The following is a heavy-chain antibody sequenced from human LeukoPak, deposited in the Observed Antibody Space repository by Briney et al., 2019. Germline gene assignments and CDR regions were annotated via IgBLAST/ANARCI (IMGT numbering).Heavy chain of an antibody. CDR2: LYHSGIT. D-gene: IGHD3-10*01. CDR3: ARTDVVRGIITYFYGMDV. V-gene: IGHV4-38-2*01. Sequence: PSETLSLTCAVSGYSITSGYYWGWIRQPPGKGLEWIGSLYHSGITYYNPSLKSRVTISVDTSKNQFSLKLTSVTAADTAVYCCARTDVVRGIITYFYGMDVWGKGTTVTVSS. J-gene: IGHJ6*04. CDR1: GYSITSGYY.